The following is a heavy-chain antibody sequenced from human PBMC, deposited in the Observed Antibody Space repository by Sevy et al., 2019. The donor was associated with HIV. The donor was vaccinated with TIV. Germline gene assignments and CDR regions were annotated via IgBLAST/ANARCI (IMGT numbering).Heavy chain of an antibody. CDR3: ARRRGYSHGTPDFDP. CDR1: GGSISSSSYY. V-gene: IGHV4-39*01. CDR2: IYYSGSS. J-gene: IGHJ5*02. D-gene: IGHD5-18*01. Sequence: SETLSLTCTVSGGSISSSSYYWGWIRQPPGKGLEWIGNIYYSGSSYYNPSLKSRVTISVDTSKNQFSLKLSSVTAADTAVYYCARRRGYSHGTPDFDPWGQGTLVTVSS.